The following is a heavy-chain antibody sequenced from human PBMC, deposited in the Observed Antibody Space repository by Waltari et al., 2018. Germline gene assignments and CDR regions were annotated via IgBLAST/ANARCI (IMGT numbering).Heavy chain of an antibody. D-gene: IGHD3-22*01. Sequence: EVQLVQSGAEVKKPVESLKISCKASGYSFTSYWIGWVPQMPGKGLEWRGIMYAGDSDTGYSPSFRGQVTIAADKSIRTADLQWSRLKASDTAIYDCARHDDGGGYCDYWGQGTLVTVSS. J-gene: IGHJ4*02. CDR2: MYAGDSDT. CDR3: ARHDDGGGYCDY. V-gene: IGHV5-51*01. CDR1: GYSFTSYW.